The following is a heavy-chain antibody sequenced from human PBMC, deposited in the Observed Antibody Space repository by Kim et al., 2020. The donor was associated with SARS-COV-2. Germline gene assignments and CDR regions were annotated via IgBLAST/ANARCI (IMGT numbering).Heavy chain of an antibody. CDR1: GLSFGNSA. V-gene: IGHV3-30-3*01. CDR2: ISYDGRNK. Sequence: GGSLRLSCAASGLSFGNSAMNWVRQAPGKALEWVAVISYDGRNKEFADSVKGRFTISRDNSKSTLYLQMNSLRVEDTAVYYCARGNYYESVSLSDYYNGMDVWGQGTTVTVSS. CDR3: ARGNYYESVSLSDYYNGMDV. D-gene: IGHD3-10*01. J-gene: IGHJ6*02.